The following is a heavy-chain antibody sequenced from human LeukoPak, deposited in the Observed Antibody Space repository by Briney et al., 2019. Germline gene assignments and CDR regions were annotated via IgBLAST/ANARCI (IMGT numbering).Heavy chain of an antibody. J-gene: IGHJ4*02. CDR2: IWYDGSNK. CDR1: GFTFSSYG. Sequence: GGSLRLSCAASGFTFSSYGMHWVRQAPGKGLEGVAVIWYDGSNKYYADSVEGRFTISRDNSKNTLYLQMNSLRAEDTAVYYCAKDRGGGEVDYWGQGTLVTVSS. D-gene: IGHD4-23*01. V-gene: IGHV3-33*06. CDR3: AKDRGGGEVDY.